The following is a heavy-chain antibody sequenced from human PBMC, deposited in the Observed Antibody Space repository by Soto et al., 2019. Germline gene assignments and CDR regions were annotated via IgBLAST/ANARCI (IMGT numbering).Heavy chain of an antibody. Sequence: QVQLQGSGPGLVKPSETLSLTCTVSGGSVSSGSYYWSWIRQPPGKGLEWIGYIYYSGSTNSNPSLKSRVTISLDTSKNQFSLNLTSVTAADTAVYYCARGKVLWFGELLNSWFDPWGQGTLVTVSS. V-gene: IGHV4-61*01. J-gene: IGHJ5*02. D-gene: IGHD3-10*01. CDR3: ARGKVLWFGELLNSWFDP. CDR2: IYYSGST. CDR1: GGSVSSGSYY.